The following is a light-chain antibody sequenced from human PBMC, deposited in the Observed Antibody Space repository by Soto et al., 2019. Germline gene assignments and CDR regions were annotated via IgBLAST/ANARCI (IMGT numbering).Light chain of an antibody. Sequence: QSVLTQPPSVSGAPGQRVTISCTGSSSNIGAGYDVHWYQQLPGTAPKLLIYGNNNRPSGVPDRFSGSQSGTSASLAITGLQAEDEADYYCQSHDSSLSGWVFGGGTKLTAL. CDR1: SSNIGAGYD. V-gene: IGLV1-40*01. CDR3: QSHDSSLSGWV. J-gene: IGLJ3*02. CDR2: GNN.